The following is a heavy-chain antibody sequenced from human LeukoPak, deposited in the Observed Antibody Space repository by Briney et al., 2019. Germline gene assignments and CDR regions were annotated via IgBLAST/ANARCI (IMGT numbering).Heavy chain of an antibody. J-gene: IGHJ3*02. CDR2: MNPNSGNT. CDR1: GYTFTSYD. V-gene: IGHV1-8*01. D-gene: IGHD6-6*01. CDR3: AREWARDNPNAFDI. Sequence: GASVKVSCKASGYTFTSYDINWVRQATGQGLEWMGWMNPNSGNTGYAQKFQGRVTMTRNTSISTAYMELSSLRSEDTAVYYCAREWARDNPNAFDIWGQGTMVTVSS.